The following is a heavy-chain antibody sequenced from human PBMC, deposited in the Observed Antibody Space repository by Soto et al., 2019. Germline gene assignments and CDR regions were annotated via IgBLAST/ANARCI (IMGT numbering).Heavy chain of an antibody. CDR3: AHAKYRGHRRPDSGWYHCYYYMDV. Sequence: QITLKESGPTLVKTTQTLTLTCTFSGFSLSTSGVGVGWIRQPPGTALEWLALIYWDDDKRYSPSLKSRLTSTKDTSKNQVVLTMTNMDPVDTATDDCAHAKYRGHRRPDSGWYHCYYYMDVWGKGTTVAVSS. D-gene: IGHD6-19*01. CDR1: GFSLSTSGVG. J-gene: IGHJ6*03. CDR2: IYWDDDK. V-gene: IGHV2-5*02.